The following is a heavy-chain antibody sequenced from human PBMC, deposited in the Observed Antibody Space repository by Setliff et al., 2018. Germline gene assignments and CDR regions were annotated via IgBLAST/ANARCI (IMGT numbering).Heavy chain of an antibody. J-gene: IGHJ6*03. CDR1: GGSLSSGSYY. CDR3: ARAGPYYDFWSGYYRTMDV. CDR2: IYTSGST. D-gene: IGHD3-3*01. V-gene: IGHV4-61*02. Sequence: SETLSLTCTVSGGSLSSGSYYWSWIRQPAGKGLEWIGRIYTSGSTNYNPSLKSRVTISVDTSKNQFSLRLSSVTAADTAVYYCARAGPYYDFWSGYYRTMDVWGKGTTVTVSS.